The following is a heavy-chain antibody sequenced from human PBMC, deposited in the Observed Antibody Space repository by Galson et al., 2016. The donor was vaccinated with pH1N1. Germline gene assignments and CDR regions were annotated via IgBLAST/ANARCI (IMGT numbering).Heavy chain of an antibody. J-gene: IGHJ4*02. V-gene: IGHV3-7*01. CDR1: GFALSSYW. D-gene: IGHD3-16*01. CDR3: AREVGGMGAY. CDR2: INQDGSQK. Sequence: SLRLSCAASGFALSSYWISWVRQAPGEGLEWVANINQDGSQKYYVDSVKGRFTISKDNAKNSVYMQMNRLRAEDTAVYHCAREVGGMGAYWGQGTLATVSS.